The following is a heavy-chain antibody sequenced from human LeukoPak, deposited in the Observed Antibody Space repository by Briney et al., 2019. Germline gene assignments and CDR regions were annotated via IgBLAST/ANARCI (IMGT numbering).Heavy chain of an antibody. Sequence: ASVKVSCKASGYTFTSYYMHWVRQAPGQGLEWMGIINPSGGSTSYAQKFQGRVTMTRDTSISTAYMELSRLRSDDTAVYYCARSGYYYYMDVWGKGTTVTVSS. V-gene: IGHV1-46*01. CDR2: INPSGGST. CDR1: GYTFTSYY. J-gene: IGHJ6*03. CDR3: ARSGYYYYMDV.